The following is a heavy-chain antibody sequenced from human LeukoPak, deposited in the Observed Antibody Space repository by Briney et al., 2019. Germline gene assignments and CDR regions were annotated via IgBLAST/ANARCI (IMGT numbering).Heavy chain of an antibody. CDR3: ASRQAASAMRGDY. J-gene: IGHJ4*02. D-gene: IGHD2-2*01. CDR2: IYPGDSET. Sequence: GESLKISCKGSGYTFSNSIIGWVRQMPGKGLEWMGIIYPGDSETRYSPSFQGQVTISADKSISTAYLQWSSLRASDTAMYYCASRQAASAMRGDYWGQGTLVTVSS. V-gene: IGHV5-51*01. CDR1: GYTFSNSI.